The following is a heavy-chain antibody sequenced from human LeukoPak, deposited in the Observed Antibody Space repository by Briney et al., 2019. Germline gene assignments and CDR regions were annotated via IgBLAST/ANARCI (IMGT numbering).Heavy chain of an antibody. CDR2: ISESGDVT. Sequence: GGSLRVSCVVSGFTFSNYPMSWVRQAPGKGLEWVSVISESGDVTHYADSMKGRFTISRDNTKNTLSLHMNSLRAEDTAIYYCAKDRTVGASYWYFDLWGRGTLVTVSS. V-gene: IGHV3-23*01. D-gene: IGHD1-26*01. CDR1: GFTFSNYP. J-gene: IGHJ2*01. CDR3: AKDRTVGASYWYFDL.